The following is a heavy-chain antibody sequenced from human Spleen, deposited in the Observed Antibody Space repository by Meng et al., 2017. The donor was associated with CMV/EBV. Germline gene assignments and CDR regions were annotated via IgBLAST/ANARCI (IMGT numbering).Heavy chain of an antibody. J-gene: IGHJ3*02. V-gene: IGHV3-30-3*01. CDR3: ARGSGYSGYDDAFDI. CDR1: GFSFSTYA. Sequence: GFSFSTYAIHWVRQAPGKGLEWVEVISSDGSNTYYADSVQGRFTISRDNSTTTLYLQMSSLRAEDTAVYYCARGSGYSGYDDAFDIWGQGTMVTVSS. CDR2: ISSDGSNT. D-gene: IGHD5-12*01.